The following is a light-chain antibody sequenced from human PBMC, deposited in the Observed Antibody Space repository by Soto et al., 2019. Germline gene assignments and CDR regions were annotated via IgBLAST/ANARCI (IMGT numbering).Light chain of an antibody. CDR2: DVS. CDR1: SSDVGGYNY. V-gene: IGLV2-14*01. J-gene: IGLJ2*01. CDR3: SSYTGSSTPLV. Sequence: QSVLTQPASVSGSPGQSITISCTGTSSDVGGYNYVSWYQQHPGKAPKLMIYDVSNRPSGVSNRISGSKSGNTASLTISGLQAEDEADYYCSSYTGSSTPLVFGGGTQLTVL.